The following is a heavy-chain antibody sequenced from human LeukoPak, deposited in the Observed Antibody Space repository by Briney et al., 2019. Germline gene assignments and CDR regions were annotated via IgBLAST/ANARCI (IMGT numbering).Heavy chain of an antibody. J-gene: IGHJ4*02. Sequence: SETLSLTCTVSGGSISSYYWSWIRQPPGKGLEWIGYIYYSGSTNYNPSLKSRVTISVDTSKNQFSLKLSSVTAADTAVYYCARSPGYYYDSSGCFDYWGQGTLVTVSS. V-gene: IGHV4-59*01. CDR1: GGSISSYY. CDR3: ARSPGYYYDSSGCFDY. CDR2: IYYSGST. D-gene: IGHD3-22*01.